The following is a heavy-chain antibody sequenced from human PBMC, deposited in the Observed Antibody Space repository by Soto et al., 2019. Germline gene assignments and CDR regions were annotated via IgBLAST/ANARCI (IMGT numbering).Heavy chain of an antibody. CDR2: MSSDGTNE. J-gene: IGHJ4*02. CDR1: RFTFTTYA. V-gene: IGHV3-30-3*01. D-gene: IGHD6-19*01. CDR3: ARCGYISGGYCYFDF. Sequence: PGGSLRLSCAASRFTFTTYAMNWVRQAPGKGLEWVALMSSDGTNEHYADSVRGRFTVSRDNSRNTLFLQMNNLRTDDTAVYYCARCGYISGGYCYFDFWGLGTLVTVSS.